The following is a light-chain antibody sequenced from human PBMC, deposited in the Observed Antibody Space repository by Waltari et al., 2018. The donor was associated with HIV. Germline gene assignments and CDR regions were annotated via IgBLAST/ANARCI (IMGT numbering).Light chain of an antibody. V-gene: IGKV3-15*01. Sequence: EIVMTQSPITLSVSPGERATFSCRASQSVATNLAWYQQKSGQSPRLLIYGAFTRAPGVPPRFTGSWSGTEFTLTITSLQSEDFAVYYCQQYDLWPPITFGQGTRL. CDR2: GAF. CDR3: QQYDLWPPIT. CDR1: QSVATN. J-gene: IGKJ5*01.